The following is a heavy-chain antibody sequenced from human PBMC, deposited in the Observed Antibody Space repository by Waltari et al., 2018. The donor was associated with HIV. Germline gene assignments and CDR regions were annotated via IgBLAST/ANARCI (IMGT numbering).Heavy chain of an antibody. CDR1: GLTFSSYA. CDR2: IGGRGDLT. J-gene: IGHJ2*01. CDR3: AKDELSGTYYRYFDL. Sequence: EVQLVESGGGLVQPGGSLRLSCAAPGLTFSSYAMTWVRQAPGKGLEWIAGIGGRGDLTFYTDSVKGRFTISRDNSKNTLYLQMSSVRVEDTAVYYCAKDELSGTYYRYFDLWGRGTLVTVSS. V-gene: IGHV3-23*04. D-gene: IGHD1-26*01.